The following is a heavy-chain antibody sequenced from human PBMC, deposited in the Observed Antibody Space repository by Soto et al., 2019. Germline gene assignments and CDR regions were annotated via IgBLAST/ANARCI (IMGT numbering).Heavy chain of an antibody. J-gene: IGHJ3*02. CDR3: ASQINYDILTGYAFDI. V-gene: IGHV1-3*01. D-gene: IGHD3-9*01. CDR1: GYTFTSYA. Sequence: QVQLVQSGAEVKKPGASVKVSCKASGYTFTSYAMHWVRQAPGQRLEWMGWINAGNGNTKYSQKFQGRVTITRDTXAXIAYMELSSLRSEDTAVYYCASQINYDILTGYAFDIWGQGTMVTVSS. CDR2: INAGNGNT.